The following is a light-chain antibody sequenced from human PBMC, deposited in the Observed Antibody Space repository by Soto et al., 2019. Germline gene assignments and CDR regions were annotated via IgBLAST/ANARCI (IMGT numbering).Light chain of an antibody. CDR1: QSVSNF. V-gene: IGKV3-20*01. CDR3: QQYGSSPPIT. J-gene: IGKJ5*01. CDR2: GAS. Sequence: EIVLTQSPATLSFSPGERSTRACMASQSVSNFLAWYQQKPGQAPRLLIYGASSRATGIPDRFSGSGSGTDFTLTISRLEPEDFAVYYCQQYGSSPPITFGQGTRLEIK.